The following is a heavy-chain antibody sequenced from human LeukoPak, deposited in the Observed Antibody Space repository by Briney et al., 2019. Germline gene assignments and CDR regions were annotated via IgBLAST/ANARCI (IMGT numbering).Heavy chain of an antibody. CDR3: ARGIPLRYCGGGGCCRYMDV. J-gene: IGHJ6*03. Sequence: GASVKVSCKASGGTFSSYAISWVRQAPGQGLEWMGGIIPIFGTANYAQTFQGRVTSTTEESTSTAYMERRSLRSEDTAVYYCARGIPLRYCGGGGCCRYMDVWGKGTTVTVSS. V-gene: IGHV1-69*05. D-gene: IGHD2-15*01. CDR2: IIPIFGTA. CDR1: GGTFSSYA.